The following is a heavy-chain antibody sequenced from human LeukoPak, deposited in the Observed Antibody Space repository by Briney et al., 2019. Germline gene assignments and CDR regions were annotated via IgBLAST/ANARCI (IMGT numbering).Heavy chain of an antibody. CDR2: ISSSGSTI. Sequence: GGSLRLSCAASGFMFDDYGMSWVRQAPGKGLEWVSYISSSGSTIYYADSVKGRFTISRDNAKNSLYLQMNSLRAEDTAVYYCAKLGITMTGGVGGKGTTVTISS. V-gene: IGHV3-48*03. CDR1: GFMFDDYG. D-gene: IGHD3-22*01. CDR3: AKLGITMTGGV. J-gene: IGHJ6*03.